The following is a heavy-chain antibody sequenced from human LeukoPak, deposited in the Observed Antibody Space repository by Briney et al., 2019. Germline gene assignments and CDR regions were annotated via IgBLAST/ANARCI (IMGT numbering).Heavy chain of an antibody. V-gene: IGHV4-59*01. D-gene: IGHD6-25*01. CDR1: GGSISSYY. CDR3: ARGRPTRY. CDR2: IYYSGST. Sequence: PSETLSLTCTVSGGSISSYYWSWIRQPPGKGLEWIGYIYYSGSTNYNPSLKSRVTISVDTSKNQFSLKLSSVTAADTAVYYCARGRPTRYWGQGTLVTVSS. J-gene: IGHJ4*02.